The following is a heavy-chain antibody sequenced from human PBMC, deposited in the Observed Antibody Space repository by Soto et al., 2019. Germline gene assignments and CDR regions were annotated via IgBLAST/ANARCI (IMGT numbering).Heavy chain of an antibody. CDR3: ARDHYDFWSGFPPTIWFHP. J-gene: IGHJ5*02. Sequence: SLRLSCAGSGFDFSDFHISWVRQAPGKGLEWISYISSSLGHTDYADSVKGRFTISRDNAKSSVFLEMSDLRSDDTAVYFCARDHYDFWSGFPPTIWFHPWGQGTLVTVSS. CDR1: GFDFSDFH. D-gene: IGHD3-3*01. CDR2: ISSSLGHT. V-gene: IGHV3-11*05.